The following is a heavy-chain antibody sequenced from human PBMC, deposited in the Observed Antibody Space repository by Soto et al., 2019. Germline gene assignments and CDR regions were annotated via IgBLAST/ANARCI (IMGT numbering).Heavy chain of an antibody. CDR2: IYYSGST. D-gene: IGHD1-26*01. V-gene: IGHV4-61*01. CDR1: GGSVSSGSYY. CDR3: ASLGYSGSYYFDY. Sequence: SETLSLTCTVSGGSVSSGSYYWSWIRQHPGKGLEWIGYIYYSGSTNYNPSLKSRVTISVDTSKNQFSLKLSSVTAADAAVYYCASLGYSGSYYFDYWGQGTLVTVSS. J-gene: IGHJ4*02.